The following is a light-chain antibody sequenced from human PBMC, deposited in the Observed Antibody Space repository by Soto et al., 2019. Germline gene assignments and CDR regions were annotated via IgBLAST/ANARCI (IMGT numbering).Light chain of an antibody. J-gene: IGKJ4*01. CDR3: QHYYSTPPT. Sequence: DIVMTQSPDSLAVSLGERAAINCKSSQSVLYSSNNKNYLAWYQQKPGQAPKLLIYWASTRESGVPDRFRGSGSGTDFTLTISSLQAEDVAVYYCQHYYSTPPTFGGGTTVEIK. CDR2: WAS. CDR1: QSVLYSSNNKNY. V-gene: IGKV4-1*01.